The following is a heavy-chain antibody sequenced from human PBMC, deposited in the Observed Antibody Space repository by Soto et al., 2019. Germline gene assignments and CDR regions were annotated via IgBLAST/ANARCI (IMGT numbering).Heavy chain of an antibody. CDR3: AKDDPYEDNGIEE. CDR1: GFSFSSHG. V-gene: IGHV3-33*06. D-gene: IGHD1-1*01. CDR2: IGHNGVNS. J-gene: IGHJ4*02. Sequence: QLQLVESGGGVIQPGRSLRLSCAASGFSFSSHGMRWVRQAPGQGLEWVAVIGHNGVNSFYSDSVKGRFTISRDNSNNILYLQMNSLRVEATALYYCAKDDPYEDNGIEEWGQGTLVTVTS.